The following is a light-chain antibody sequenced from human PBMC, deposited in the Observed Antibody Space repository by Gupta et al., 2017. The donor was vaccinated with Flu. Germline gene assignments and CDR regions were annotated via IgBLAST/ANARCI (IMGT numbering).Light chain of an antibody. Sequence: QSVLTQPRSVSGAPGQRGTVSCTGSSSNIGSDFYVHWYQQFPGTAPKLLIYDNNTRPSGVPDRFSGSQSGPSASLTIIWLQAGDEADYYCQSYDSSLGGSVFGGGTKLTVL. CDR1: SSNIGSDFY. V-gene: IGLV1-40*01. CDR3: QSYDSSLGGSV. CDR2: DNN. J-gene: IGLJ2*01.